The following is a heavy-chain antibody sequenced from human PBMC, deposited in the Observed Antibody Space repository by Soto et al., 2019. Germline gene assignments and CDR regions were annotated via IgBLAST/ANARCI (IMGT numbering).Heavy chain of an antibody. CDR3: ARGYSSGKNDY. CDR2: INSDGSST. Sequence: GGSLRLSCAASGFTFSSYWMHWVRQAPGKGLVWVSRINSDGSSTSYADSVKGRFTISRDNAKNTLYLQMNSLRAEDTAVYYCARGYSSGKNDYWGQGTLVTVSS. J-gene: IGHJ4*02. V-gene: IGHV3-74*01. D-gene: IGHD6-19*01. CDR1: GFTFSSYW.